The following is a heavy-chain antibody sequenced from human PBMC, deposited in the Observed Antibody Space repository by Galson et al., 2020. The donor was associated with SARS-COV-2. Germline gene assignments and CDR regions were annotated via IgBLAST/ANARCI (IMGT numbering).Heavy chain of an antibody. CDR1: GFTVSSNY. CDR3: ARGVGVPAAMQTYDY. V-gene: IGHV3-66*02. J-gene: IGHJ4*02. Sequence: GGSLRLSCAASGFTVSSNYMSWVRQAPGKGLEWVSVIYSGGSTYYADSVKGRFTISRDNSKNTLYLQMNSLRAEDTAVYYCARGVGVPAAMQTYDYWGQGTLVTVSS. CDR2: IYSGGST. D-gene: IGHD2-2*01.